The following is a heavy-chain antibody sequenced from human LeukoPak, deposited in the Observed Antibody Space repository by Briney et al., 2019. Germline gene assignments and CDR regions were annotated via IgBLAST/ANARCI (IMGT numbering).Heavy chain of an antibody. V-gene: IGHV3-66*04. D-gene: IGHD1-26*01. CDR2: IYSGGST. Sequence: GGSLRLSCAASGFTVCSNYMSWVRQAPGKGLEWVSVIYSGGSTYYDEFVKGSFIISRDNSKNTLFLQMNSLRAEDAAVYYCARQRSRFSYSGQGSLVTVSS. CDR3: ARQRSRFSY. J-gene: IGHJ4*02. CDR1: GFTVCSNY.